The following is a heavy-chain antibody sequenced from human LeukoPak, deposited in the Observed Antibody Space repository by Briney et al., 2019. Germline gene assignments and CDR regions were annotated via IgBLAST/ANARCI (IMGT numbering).Heavy chain of an antibody. CDR3: AKEYYGGWGDD. CDR1: GFTFSSSA. Sequence: PGESLRLSCAASGFTFSSSAMTWVRQAPGQGLEWVSSISGSGTNTYYANSVKGRFTISRDNSNSTLYLQVNSLRAEDTALYYCAKEYYGGWGDDWGQGTLVTVSS. V-gene: IGHV3-23*01. D-gene: IGHD4-23*01. J-gene: IGHJ4*02. CDR2: ISGSGTNT.